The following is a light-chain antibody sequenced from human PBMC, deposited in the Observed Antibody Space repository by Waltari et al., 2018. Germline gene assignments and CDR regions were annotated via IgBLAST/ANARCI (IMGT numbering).Light chain of an antibody. CDR3: CSYAGSSTV. Sequence: QSALTQPASASGSPGQSITTSCTGTRSDVGSYYLVSWYQQHPGKAPKLMIYEGSKRPSGVSNRFSGSKSGNTASLTISGLQAEDEADYYCCSYAGSSTVFGGGTKLTVL. J-gene: IGLJ2*01. CDR2: EGS. V-gene: IGLV2-23*01. CDR1: RSDVGSYYL.